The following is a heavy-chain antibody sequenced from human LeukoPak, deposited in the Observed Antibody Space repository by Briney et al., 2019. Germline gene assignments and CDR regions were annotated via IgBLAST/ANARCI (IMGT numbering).Heavy chain of an antibody. CDR1: GLSFSSYS. CDR2: ISSSSSSI. D-gene: IGHD2-8*01. J-gene: IGHJ6*03. CDR3: ARVSNAYDYYYMDV. Sequence: GGSLRLSCAASGLSFSSYSMSWVRQAPGKGLEWVSYISSSSSSIYYADSVKGRFTISRDNAKNSLYLQMNSLRAEDTAVYYCARVSNAYDYYYMDVWGKGTTVTVSS. V-gene: IGHV3-48*01.